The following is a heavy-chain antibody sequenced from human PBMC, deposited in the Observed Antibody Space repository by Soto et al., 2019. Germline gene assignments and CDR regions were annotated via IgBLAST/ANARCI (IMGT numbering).Heavy chain of an antibody. V-gene: IGHV1-69*02. CDR1: GGTFSSYT. D-gene: IGHD3-16*01. Sequence: SVKVSCKASGGTFSSYTISWVRQAPGQGLEWMGRIIPILGIANYAQKFQDRVTITADKSTSTAYMELSSLRSEDTAVYYCASFRGIMITFGDAFDIWGQGTMVTVSS. CDR3: ASFRGIMITFGDAFDI. J-gene: IGHJ3*02. CDR2: IIPILGIA.